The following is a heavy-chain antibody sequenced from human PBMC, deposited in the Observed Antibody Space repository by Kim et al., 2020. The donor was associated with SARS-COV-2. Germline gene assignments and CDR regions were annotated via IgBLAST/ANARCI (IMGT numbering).Heavy chain of an antibody. V-gene: IGHV4-59*01. CDR3: ARTRVRWGSRDYYGMDV. Sequence: LKSRVTISVATSKNQFSLKLSSVTAADTAVYYCARTRVRWGSRDYYGMDVWGQGTTVTVSS. D-gene: IGHD7-27*01. J-gene: IGHJ6*02.